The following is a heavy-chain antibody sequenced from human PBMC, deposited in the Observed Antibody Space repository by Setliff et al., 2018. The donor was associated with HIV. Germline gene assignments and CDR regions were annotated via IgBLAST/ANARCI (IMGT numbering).Heavy chain of an antibody. V-gene: IGHV4-34*01. Sequence: SETLSLTCAVYGGSFSGNYWSWIRQPPGKGLEWIGEINHSGSTNYNPSLKSRVIISVDLSKNQFSLKLSSVTAADTAVYYCARGSYYDSSGHTLVDFQHWGQGTLVTVSS. J-gene: IGHJ1*01. D-gene: IGHD3-22*01. CDR3: ARGSYYDSSGHTLVDFQH. CDR2: INHSGST. CDR1: GGSFSGNY.